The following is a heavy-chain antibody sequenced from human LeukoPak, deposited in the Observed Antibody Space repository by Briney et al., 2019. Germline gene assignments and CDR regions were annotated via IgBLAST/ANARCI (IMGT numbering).Heavy chain of an antibody. J-gene: IGHJ3*02. Sequence: GGSLRLSCAASGFTFSSYSMNWVRQAPGKGLEWVSYISSSGSTIYYAGSVKGRFTISRDNAQNSLYLQMNSLRAEDTAVYYCANFKPPAPDALDIWGQGTLITVSS. V-gene: IGHV3-48*01. CDR3: ANFKPPAPDALDI. D-gene: IGHD1-14*01. CDR1: GFTFSSYS. CDR2: ISSSGSTI.